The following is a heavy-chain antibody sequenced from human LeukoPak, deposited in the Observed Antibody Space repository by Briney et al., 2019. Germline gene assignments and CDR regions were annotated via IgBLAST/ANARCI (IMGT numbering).Heavy chain of an antibody. CDR1: GYTFTSYG. CDR3: ARVVYGSGEGAV. Sequence: GASVKVSCEPSGYTFTSYGISWVRQAPGQGLEGMGWISAYNGNTNYAQKLQGRVTMTTDTSMSTAYMELRSLRSDDTAVYYCARVVYGSGEGAVWGQGTTVTVSS. V-gene: IGHV1-18*01. D-gene: IGHD3-10*01. J-gene: IGHJ6*02. CDR2: ISAYNGNT.